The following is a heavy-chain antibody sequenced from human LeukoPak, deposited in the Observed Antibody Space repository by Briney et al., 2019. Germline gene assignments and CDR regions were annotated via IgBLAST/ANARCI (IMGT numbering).Heavy chain of an antibody. CDR2: INAYNGDT. Sequence: ASVKVSCKASGYTFNTYGISWVRQAPGQGLEWMGWINAYNGDTNHAQKFQGSVTMTTGTSTTTAYMELGSLRSDDTAVYYCARDGSGHWFDPWGQGTLVTVSS. V-gene: IGHV1-18*04. CDR3: ARDGSGHWFDP. D-gene: IGHD6-25*01. J-gene: IGHJ5*02. CDR1: GYTFNTYG.